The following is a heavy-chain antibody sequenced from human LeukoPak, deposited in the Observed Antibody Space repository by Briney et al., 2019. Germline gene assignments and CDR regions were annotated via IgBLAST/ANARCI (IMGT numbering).Heavy chain of an antibody. V-gene: IGHV4-4*07. J-gene: IGHJ3*02. Sequence: SETLTLTCTVSGGSISSYYWSWIRQPAGKGLEWIGRIYTSGSTNYNPSLKSRVTMSVDTPKNQFSLKLSSVTAADTAVYYCARDCSSTSCYLGAFDIWGQGTMVTVSS. CDR3: ARDCSSTSCYLGAFDI. CDR1: GGSISSYY. D-gene: IGHD2-2*01. CDR2: IYTSGST.